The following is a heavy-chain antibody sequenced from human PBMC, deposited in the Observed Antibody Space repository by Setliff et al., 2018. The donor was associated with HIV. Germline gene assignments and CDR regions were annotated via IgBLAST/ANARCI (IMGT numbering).Heavy chain of an antibody. J-gene: IGHJ3*02. CDR1: GYSIRSGYY. CDR2: IYHSGST. Sequence: PSETLSLTCAVSGYSIRSGYYWGWIRQPPGKGLEWIGSIYHSGSTNYNPSLKSRVTISVDTSKNQFSLKLSSVTAADTAVYYCARALAYCGADCPDAFDIWGQGTMVTVSS. V-gene: IGHV4-38-2*01. CDR3: ARALAYCGADCPDAFDI. D-gene: IGHD2-21*01.